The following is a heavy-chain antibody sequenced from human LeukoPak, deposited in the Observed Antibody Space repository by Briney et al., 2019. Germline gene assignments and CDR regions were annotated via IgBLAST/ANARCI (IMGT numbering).Heavy chain of an antibody. CDR3: ARSTQVLGWFDP. V-gene: IGHV4-59*01. Sequence: PSETLSLTCTVSGGSISSYYWSWIRQPPGKGLEWIGYIYYSGSTNYNPSLKSRVTISVDTSKNQFSLKLSSVTAADTAVYYCARSTQVLGWFDPWGQGTLVTVSS. CDR1: GGSISSYY. J-gene: IGHJ5*02. CDR2: IYYSGST.